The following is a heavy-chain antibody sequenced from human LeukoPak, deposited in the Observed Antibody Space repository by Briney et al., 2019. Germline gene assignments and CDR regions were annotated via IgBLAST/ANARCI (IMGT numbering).Heavy chain of an antibody. CDR3: ARVDSVGYCSSTSCYTGLDY. D-gene: IGHD2-2*02. Sequence: SETLSLTCAVYGGSFNGYYWSWIRQPPGKGLEWIGEINHSGSTNYNPSLKSRVTISVDTSKNQFSLKLSSVTAADTAVYYCARVDSVGYCSSTSCYTGLDYWGQGTLVTVSS. CDR1: GGSFNGYY. CDR2: INHSGST. J-gene: IGHJ4*02. V-gene: IGHV4-34*01.